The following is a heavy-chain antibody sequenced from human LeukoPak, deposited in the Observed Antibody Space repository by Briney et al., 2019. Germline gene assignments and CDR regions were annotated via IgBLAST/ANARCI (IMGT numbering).Heavy chain of an antibody. D-gene: IGHD7-27*01. CDR1: GFTFSSYA. J-gene: IGHJ4*02. Sequence: GGSLRLSCAASGFTFSSYAMSWVRQAPGKGLEWVSGISGGGDSTYYADSVKGRFTISRDNSKNALYLQMDSLRVEDTAVYYCVKEQSTGSYRVADYWGQGTLVTVSS. CDR3: VKEQSTGSYRVADY. CDR2: ISGGGDST. V-gene: IGHV3-23*01.